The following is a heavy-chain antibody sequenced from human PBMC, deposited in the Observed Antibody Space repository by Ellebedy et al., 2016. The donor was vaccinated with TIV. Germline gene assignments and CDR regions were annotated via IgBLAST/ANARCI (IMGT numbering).Heavy chain of an antibody. Sequence: AASVKVSCKASGYTFTSYGINWVRQAPGQGLDGMGWIGAYNGNTNYAQKLQGRLTMTTDTSTSKAYMELRSLRSDDTAVYYCARDSGYSNSWFYWGLGTLVTVSS. J-gene: IGHJ4*02. CDR2: IGAYNGNT. D-gene: IGHD6-13*01. CDR1: GYTFTSYG. CDR3: ARDSGYSNSWFY. V-gene: IGHV1-18*04.